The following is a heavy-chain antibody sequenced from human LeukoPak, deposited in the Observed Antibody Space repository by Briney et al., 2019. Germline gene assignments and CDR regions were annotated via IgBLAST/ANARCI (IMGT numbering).Heavy chain of an antibody. V-gene: IGHV3-33*01. CDR1: GFTFSSYG. D-gene: IGHD3-22*01. J-gene: IGHJ4*02. CDR2: IWCDGSNK. CDR3: ARDYYDSSGYWPLDY. Sequence: GRSLRLSCAASGFTFSSYGMHWVRQAAGKGLEWVAVIWCDGSNKYYADSVKGRFTISRDNSKNTLYLQMNSLRAEDTAVYYCARDYYDSSGYWPLDYWGQGTLVTVSS.